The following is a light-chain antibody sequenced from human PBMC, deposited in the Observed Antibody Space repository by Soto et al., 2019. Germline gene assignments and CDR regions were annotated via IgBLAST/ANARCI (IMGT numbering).Light chain of an antibody. CDR1: RSISSY. CDR3: QQSDTLPIT. V-gene: IGKV1-39*01. CDR2: AAS. J-gene: IGKJ4*01. Sequence: DIQMTQSPSSLSASVGDRVTITCRASRSISSYLNWYQQKPGKAPKLLIYAASSLQSGVPSRFSGSGSGTDFTLTISSLQPEDFATYYCQQSDTLPITFGGGTKVDIK.